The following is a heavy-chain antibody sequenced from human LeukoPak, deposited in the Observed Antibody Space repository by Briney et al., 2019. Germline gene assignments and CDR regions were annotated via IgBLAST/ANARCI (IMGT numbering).Heavy chain of an antibody. CDR2: IYYSGST. Sequence: SETLSLTCTVSGGSISSGDFYWSWIRQPPGKGLEWIGYIYYSGSTYYNPSLKSRVTISVDTSKNQFSLKLSSVTAADTAAYYCARADIVVVPAARGYYYYGMDVWGQGTTVTVSS. CDR1: GGSISSGDFY. J-gene: IGHJ6*02. CDR3: ARADIVVVPAARGYYYYGMDV. D-gene: IGHD2-2*01. V-gene: IGHV4-30-4*02.